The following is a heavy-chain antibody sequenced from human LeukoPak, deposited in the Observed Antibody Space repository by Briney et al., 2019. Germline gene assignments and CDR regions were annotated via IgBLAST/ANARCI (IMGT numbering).Heavy chain of an antibody. V-gene: IGHV1-69*13. CDR3: ARRKTHGSGSYPYYYYYGMDV. J-gene: IGHJ6*04. CDR2: IIPIFGTA. D-gene: IGHD3-10*01. Sequence: ASVKVSCKTSGGTFGSYAISWVRQAPGQGLEWMGGIIPIFGTANYAQKFQGRVTITADESTSTAYMELSSLRSEDTAVYYCARRKTHGSGSYPYYYYYGMDVWGKGTTVTVSS. CDR1: GGTFGSYA.